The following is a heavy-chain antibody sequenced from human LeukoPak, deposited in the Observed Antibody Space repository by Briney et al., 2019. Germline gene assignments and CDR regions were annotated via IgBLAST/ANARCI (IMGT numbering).Heavy chain of an antibody. CDR3: ARGMATDN. Sequence: SETLSLTCTVSGGSISSSSYYWGWIRQPPGKGLEWIGSIYHSGSTYYNPSLKSRVTISVDTSKNQFSLKLSSVTAADTAVYYCARGMATDNWGQGTLVTVSS. V-gene: IGHV4-39*07. CDR2: IYHSGST. CDR1: GGSISSSSYY. J-gene: IGHJ4*02. D-gene: IGHD5-24*01.